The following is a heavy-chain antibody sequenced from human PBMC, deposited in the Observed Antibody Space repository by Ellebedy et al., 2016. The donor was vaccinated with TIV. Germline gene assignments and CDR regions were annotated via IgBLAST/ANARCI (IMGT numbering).Heavy chain of an antibody. CDR2: ISGSGGRI. Sequence: GESLKISCAASGFTFSDYAMTWVRQAPGKGLEWVSSISGSGGRISYADSVKGRFTISRDNSKNTLFLQMNSLRAEDTAVYYCAKDQLSLGQYLIKNDAFDVWGQGTTVTVSS. V-gene: IGHV3-23*01. J-gene: IGHJ3*01. CDR3: AKDQLSLGQYLIKNDAFDV. CDR1: GFTFSDYA. D-gene: IGHD3/OR15-3a*01.